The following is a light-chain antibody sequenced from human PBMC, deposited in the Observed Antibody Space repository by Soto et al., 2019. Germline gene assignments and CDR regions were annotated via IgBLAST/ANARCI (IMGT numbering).Light chain of an antibody. CDR1: RAIYSY. CDR2: AAS. CDR3: QKFSAVPT. J-gene: IGKJ4*01. V-gene: IGKV1-27*01. Sequence: DIQMTQSPSSLSASVGDRVTITCRASRAIYSYLAWYQQKPGKVPTLLISAASTLQSGVPSRFSGSGSGTDFTLTISSLQPEDVATYYCQKFSAVPTFGGGTKVEI.